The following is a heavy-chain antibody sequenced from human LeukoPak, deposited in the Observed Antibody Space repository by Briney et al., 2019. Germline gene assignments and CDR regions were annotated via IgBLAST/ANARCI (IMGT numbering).Heavy chain of an antibody. J-gene: IGHJ4*02. CDR3: AKHDYYNSGTYARIDY. CDR2: ISPSGGNT. CDR1: GFTFSSYA. V-gene: IGHV3-23*01. Sequence: PGGSLRLSCAASGFTFSSYAMAWVRQAPGKGLEWVSAISPSGGNTYYADSVKGRFTFSRDNSKNTLYLQMNTLSAEDTAMYYCAKHDYYNSGTYARIDYWGQGTLVTVSS. D-gene: IGHD3-10*01.